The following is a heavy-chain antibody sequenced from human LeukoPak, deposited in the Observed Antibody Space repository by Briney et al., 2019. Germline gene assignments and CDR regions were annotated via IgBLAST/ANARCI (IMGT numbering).Heavy chain of an antibody. D-gene: IGHD6-13*01. V-gene: IGHV3-33*01. CDR2: IWYDGSNK. J-gene: IGHJ6*02. CDR3: ARDPYSSSWYLIYYYGMDV. Sequence: GRSLRLSCAASGFTFSSYGMHWVRQAPGKGLEWVAVIWYDGSNKYYADSVKGRFTISRDNSKNTLYLQMNSLRAEDTAVYYCARDPYSSSWYLIYYYGMDVWGQGTMVTVSS. CDR1: GFTFSSYG.